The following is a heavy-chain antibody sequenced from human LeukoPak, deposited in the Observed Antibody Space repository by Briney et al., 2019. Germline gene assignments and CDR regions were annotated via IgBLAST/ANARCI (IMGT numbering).Heavy chain of an antibody. D-gene: IGHD3-10*01. J-gene: IGHJ3*02. CDR2: ISYDGSNK. Sequence: GRSLRLSCAASGFMFSNYGMQWVRQAPGKGLEWVAVISYDGSNKYYADSVKGRFTISRDNSKNTLYLQMNSLRAEDTAVYYCAKDLRRRYYFGSGSRGGTFDIWGQGAMVTVSS. CDR1: GFMFSNYG. V-gene: IGHV3-30*18. CDR3: AKDLRRRYYFGSGSRGGTFDI.